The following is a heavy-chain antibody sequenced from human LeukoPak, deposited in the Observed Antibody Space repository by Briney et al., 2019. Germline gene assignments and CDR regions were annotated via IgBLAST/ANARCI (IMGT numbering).Heavy chain of an antibody. CDR3: ARRGDSYGFYYFDY. V-gene: IGHV4-39*01. Sequence: SETLSLTCTVSGGSISSSTYYWGWIRQPPGKGLEWIGSIYYSGSTYYNPSLKSRVTISVDTSKNQFSLKLSSVTAADTAVYYCARRGDSYGFYYFDYWGQGTLVTVSS. J-gene: IGHJ4*02. D-gene: IGHD5-18*01. CDR1: GGSISSSTYY. CDR2: IYYSGST.